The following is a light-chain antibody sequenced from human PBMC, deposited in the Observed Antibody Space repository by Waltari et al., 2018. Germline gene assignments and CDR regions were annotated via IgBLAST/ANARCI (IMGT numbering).Light chain of an antibody. J-gene: IGKJ1*01. CDR2: AAA. CDR3: QQYYTFPRA. V-gene: IGKV1D-8*01. CDR1: QDINSY. Sequence: VIWMTQSPSLVSASIGERVTINCRVSQDINSYLAWFQQKPGKSPDLLIYAAAILQSGVPSRFSGSGSGTDFTLTISRLQSEDFATYYCQQYYTFPRAFGQGTKVEI.